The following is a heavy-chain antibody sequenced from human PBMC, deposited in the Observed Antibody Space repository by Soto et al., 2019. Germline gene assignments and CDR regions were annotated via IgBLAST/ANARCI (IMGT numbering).Heavy chain of an antibody. D-gene: IGHD2-21*01. V-gene: IGHV4-59*01. CDR3: ARLRIATNNYKWFDP. J-gene: IGHJ5*02. CDR1: GGFICTYF. Sequence: PSETLSLTCTVSGGFICTYFWSWIRQDPGKGPEWIGYIFYNGTTNYNPSLKSRVTMSVDTSKNQFSLKLNSVTAADTAVYYCARLRIATNNYKWFDPWGQGTLVTVSS. CDR2: IFYNGTT.